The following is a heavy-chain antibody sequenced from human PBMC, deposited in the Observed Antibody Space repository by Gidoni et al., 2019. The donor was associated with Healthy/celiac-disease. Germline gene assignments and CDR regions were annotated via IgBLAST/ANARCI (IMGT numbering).Heavy chain of an antibody. CDR2: ISYDGSNK. D-gene: IGHD3-16*02. Sequence: QVHLVESGGGVVQPGRSLRLSCAASGFTFSSYGMHWVRQAPGKGLEWVAVISYDGSNKYYADSVKGRFTISRDNSKNTLYQQMNSLRAEDTAVYYCAKSSLDDAFDIWGQGTMVTVSS. CDR1: GFTFSSYG. J-gene: IGHJ3*02. CDR3: AKSSLDDAFDI. V-gene: IGHV3-30*18.